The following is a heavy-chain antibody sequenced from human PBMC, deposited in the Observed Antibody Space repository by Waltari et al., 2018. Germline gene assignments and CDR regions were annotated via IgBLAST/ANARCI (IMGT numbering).Heavy chain of an antibody. V-gene: IGHV4-34*01. CDR1: GGSFSGYY. Sequence: QVQLQQWGAGLLKPSETLSLTCAVYGGSFSGYYWSWIRQPPGKGTGWIGEINHSGSTNDNPSLKSRVTISVDTSKNQFSLKLSSVTAADTAVYYCARGGWGVTPFHYSSSHYYMDVWGKGTTVTVSS. J-gene: IGHJ6*03. CDR3: ARGGWGVTPFHYSSSHYYMDV. CDR2: INHSGST. D-gene: IGHD4-4*01.